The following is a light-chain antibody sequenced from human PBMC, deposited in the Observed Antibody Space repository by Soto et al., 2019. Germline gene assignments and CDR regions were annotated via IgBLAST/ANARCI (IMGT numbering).Light chain of an antibody. Sequence: EIVMSQSPATLSVSPGERATLSCRASQSFRNNLAWYQQKPGQAPRLLIYGASTRPSGIPARFTGGGSGTDFTLTITSLQSEDFAVYYCQQYDSYMYAFGQGTKVDIK. J-gene: IGKJ2*01. CDR2: GAS. V-gene: IGKV3-15*01. CDR3: QQYDSYMYA. CDR1: QSFRNN.